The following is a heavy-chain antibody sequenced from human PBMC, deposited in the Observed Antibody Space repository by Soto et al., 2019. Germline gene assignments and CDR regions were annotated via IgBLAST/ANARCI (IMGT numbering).Heavy chain of an antibody. D-gene: IGHD1-20*01. CDR3: AASQKGYNWNYFDH. Sequence: SETLSLTCAVSGASISGSYYYWAWLRQSPGKGPEWLGSVFYTGFTSYNPSLESRVSLSVDTSKSQFSLKLSAVTAADTAVYYCAASQKGYNWNYFDHWGQGALVTVSS. J-gene: IGHJ4*02. CDR1: GASISGSYYY. V-gene: IGHV4-39*01. CDR2: VFYTGFT.